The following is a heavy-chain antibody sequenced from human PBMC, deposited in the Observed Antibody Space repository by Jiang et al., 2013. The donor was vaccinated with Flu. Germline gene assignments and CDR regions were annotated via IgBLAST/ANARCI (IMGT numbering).Heavy chain of an antibody. V-gene: IGHV3-33*01. Sequence: MHWVRQAPGKGLEWVAVIWYDGGNKYYADSVKGRFTISRDNSKNTLYLQMNSLRAEDTAVYYCARGNDILTGYWGADPTSAFDIWGQGTMVTVSS. J-gene: IGHJ3*02. D-gene: IGHD3-9*01. CDR3: ARGNDILTGYWGADPTSAFDI. CDR2: IWYDGGNK.